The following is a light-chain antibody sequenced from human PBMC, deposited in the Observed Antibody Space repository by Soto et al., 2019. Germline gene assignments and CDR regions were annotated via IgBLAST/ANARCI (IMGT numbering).Light chain of an antibody. V-gene: IGLV2-8*01. CDR1: SSDVGGYNY. J-gene: IGLJ2*01. CDR3: SSFASNNNLV. CDR2: EVS. Sequence: QSALTQPPSASGSPGQSVTISCTGTSSDVGGYNYVSWYQQHPGKAPKLMISEVSKRPSGVPDRFSGSKSGNTASLTVSGLQAEDEADYYSSSFASNNNLVFGGGTKLTVL.